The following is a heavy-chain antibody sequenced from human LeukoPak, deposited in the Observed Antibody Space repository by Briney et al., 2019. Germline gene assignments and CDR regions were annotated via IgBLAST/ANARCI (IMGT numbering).Heavy chain of an antibody. CDR2: TYYRSKWNN. CDR3: TRQRSTSTDYYGMDV. Sequence: SQTLSLTCAISGDTVSSNTAAWNWIRQSPSRGLEWLGRTYYRSKWNNDYAVSVQNRITINPDTSKDQFSLQLKSATPEDTAVYYCTRQRSTSTDYYGMDVWGQGTTVTVSS. J-gene: IGHJ6*02. CDR1: GDTVSSNTAA. V-gene: IGHV6-1*01. D-gene: IGHD6-6*01.